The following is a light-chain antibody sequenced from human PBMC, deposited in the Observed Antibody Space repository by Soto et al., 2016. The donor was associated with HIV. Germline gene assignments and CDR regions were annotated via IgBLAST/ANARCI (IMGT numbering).Light chain of an antibody. CDR2: AAS. J-gene: IGKJ1*01. Sequence: DIQLTQSPSFLSASVGDRVTITCRASQDISNYLAWYQQKPGKAPKLLIYAASTLQSGVPSRFSGSGSGTEFTLTISSLQPDDFATYYCQQYNSYWTFGQGTKVEIK. CDR1: QDISNY. V-gene: IGKV1-9*01. CDR3: QQYNSYWT.